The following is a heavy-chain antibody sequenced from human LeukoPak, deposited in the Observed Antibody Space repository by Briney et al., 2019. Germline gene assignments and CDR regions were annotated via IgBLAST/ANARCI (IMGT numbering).Heavy chain of an antibody. V-gene: IGHV1-3*01. CDR2: INAGNGNT. D-gene: IGHD3-10*01. CDR1: GYTFTSYA. J-gene: IGHJ4*02. Sequence: ASVKVSCKASGYTFTSYAMHWVRHAPGQRLEWMGWINAGNGNTKYSQKFQGRVTITRDTSASTAYMELSSLRSEDTAVYYCARSVRGVTYYYFDYWGQGTLVTVSS. CDR3: ARSVRGVTYYYFDY.